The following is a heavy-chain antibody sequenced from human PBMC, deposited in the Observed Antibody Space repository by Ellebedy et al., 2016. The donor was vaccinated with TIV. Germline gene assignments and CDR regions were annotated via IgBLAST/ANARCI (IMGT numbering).Heavy chain of an antibody. D-gene: IGHD6-13*01. CDR2: MNPNTGNA. J-gene: IGHJ3*02. CDR1: GYTFTSYD. V-gene: IGHV1-8*01. CDR3: ARWFSSIRYDAFDI. Sequence: ASVKVSCXTSGYTFTSYDINWVRQATGQGLEWMGWMNPNTGNAGYAQKFQGRVTMTRNTSTRTAYMELSSLSSEDTAVYYRARWFSSIRYDAFDIWGQGTMVTVSS.